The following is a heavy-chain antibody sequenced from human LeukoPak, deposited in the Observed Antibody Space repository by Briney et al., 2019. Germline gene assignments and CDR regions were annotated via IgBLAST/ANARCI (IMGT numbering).Heavy chain of an antibody. CDR3: AREIVVVPSAMGFDP. Sequence: ASVKVSCKASGYTFTAYYMHWVRQAPGHGLEWMGMFNPSSGSTTYAQKFQGRVAMTRDTSTSTVYMELSGLSSEDTAVYYCAREIVVVPSAMGFDPWGQGTLVTVSS. D-gene: IGHD2-2*01. CDR1: GYTFTAYY. J-gene: IGHJ5*02. CDR2: FNPSSGST. V-gene: IGHV1-46*01.